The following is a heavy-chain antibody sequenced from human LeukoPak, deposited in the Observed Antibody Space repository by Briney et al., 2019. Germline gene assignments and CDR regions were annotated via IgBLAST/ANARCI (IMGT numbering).Heavy chain of an antibody. V-gene: IGHV1-69*04. J-gene: IGHJ4*02. CDR1: VCTYSSYA. D-gene: IGHD2-2*01. CDR3: ASTALGYCSSTSCPTTFDY. CDR2: SIPILGIA. Sequence: SVNDSCKASVCTYSSYAISWVGQAPGQGLDWMGMSIPILGIANYAQKFQGRVTITADKSTSTAYMELSSLRSEDTAVYYCASTALGYCSSTSCPTTFDYWGQGTLVTVSS.